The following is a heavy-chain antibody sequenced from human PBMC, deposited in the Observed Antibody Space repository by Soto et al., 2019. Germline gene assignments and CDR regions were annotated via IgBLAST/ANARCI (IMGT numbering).Heavy chain of an antibody. CDR2: IIPIFGTA. Sequence: EASVKVSCKASGGTFSSYAISWVRQAPGQGLEWMGGIIPIFGTANYAQKFQGRVTITADESTSTAYMELSSLRSEDTAVYYCAGGITIFGVVIIPDYGMDVWGQGTTVTVSS. D-gene: IGHD3-3*01. J-gene: IGHJ6*02. CDR1: GGTFSSYA. V-gene: IGHV1-69*13. CDR3: AGGITIFGVVIIPDYGMDV.